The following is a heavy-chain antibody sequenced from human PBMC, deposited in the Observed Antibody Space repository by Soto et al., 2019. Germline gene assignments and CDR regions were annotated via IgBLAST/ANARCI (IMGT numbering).Heavy chain of an antibody. Sequence: ASVKVSCKATGYTFTSYGISWVRQAPGQGHEWIGWISAYNGNTNYAKKLQGRVTMTTDTSTSTAYMELRSLRSDDTAVYYCARREDYYDSSGYPNWFNPWGQGTLVTVSS. CDR2: ISAYNGNT. CDR3: ARREDYYDSSGYPNWFNP. D-gene: IGHD3-22*01. CDR1: GYTFTSYG. V-gene: IGHV1-18*01. J-gene: IGHJ5*02.